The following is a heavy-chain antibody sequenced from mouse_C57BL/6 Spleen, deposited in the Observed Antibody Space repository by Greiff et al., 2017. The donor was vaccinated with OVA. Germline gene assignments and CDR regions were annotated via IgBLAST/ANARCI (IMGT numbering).Heavy chain of an antibody. CDR2: IDPSDSYT. V-gene: IGHV1-69*01. D-gene: IGHD2-4*01. CDR3: ARRLEDAMDY. J-gene: IGHJ4*01. Sequence: QVQLQQPGAELVMPGASVKLSCKASGYTFTSYWMHWVKQRPGQGLEWIGEIDPSDSYTNYNQKFKGKSTLTVDKSSSTAYMQLSSLTSEDSAVDYCARRLEDAMDYWGQGTSVTVSS. CDR1: GYTFTSYW.